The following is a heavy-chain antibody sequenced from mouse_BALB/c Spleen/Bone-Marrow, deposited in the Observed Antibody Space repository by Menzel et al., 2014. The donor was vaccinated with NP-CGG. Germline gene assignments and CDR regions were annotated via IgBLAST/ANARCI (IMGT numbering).Heavy chain of an antibody. CDR2: INPDSSTI. CDR3: ARLGHHGGFAY. V-gene: IGHV4-1*02. CDR1: GFDFSGFW. J-gene: IGHJ3*01. Sequence: EVKLVESGGGLVQPGGSLKLSCAASGFDFSGFWMGWVRQAPGKGLEWIGEINPDSSTINYTPSLKDRFIISRDNAKNTLYLQMSKVRSEDTALYYCARLGHHGGFAYWGQGTLVTVSA.